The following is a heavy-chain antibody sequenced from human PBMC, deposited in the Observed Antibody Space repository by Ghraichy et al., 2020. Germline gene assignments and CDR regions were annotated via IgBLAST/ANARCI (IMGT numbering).Heavy chain of an antibody. V-gene: IGHV4-34*01. CDR1: GGSFSGYY. Sequence: GSLSLTCAVYGGSFSGYYWSWIRQPPGKGLEWIGEINHSGSTNYNPSLKSRVTISVDTSKNQFSLKLSSVTAADTAVYYCARAGSGYFDYWGQGTLVTVSS. J-gene: IGHJ4*02. CDR2: INHSGST. D-gene: IGHD3-22*01. CDR3: ARAGSGYFDY.